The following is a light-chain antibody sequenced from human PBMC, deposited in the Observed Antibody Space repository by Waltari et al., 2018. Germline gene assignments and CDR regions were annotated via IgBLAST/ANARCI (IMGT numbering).Light chain of an antibody. Sequence: QTVVTQEPSLSVSPGGTVPLTCALSSGSLSTTSYATWYQQTPGQAPRTLVYKANARASGVPDRFSGSILGNTAALTITGAQADDESDYYGALYMGSGIWVFGGGTRLPVL. V-gene: IGLV8-61*01. CDR2: KAN. CDR1: SGSLSTTSY. J-gene: IGLJ3*02. CDR3: ALYMGSGIWV.